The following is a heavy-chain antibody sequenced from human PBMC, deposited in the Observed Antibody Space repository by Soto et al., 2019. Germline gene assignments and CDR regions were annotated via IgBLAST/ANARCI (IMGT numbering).Heavy chain of an antibody. D-gene: IGHD4-17*01. J-gene: IGHJ2*01. CDR3: ARPDFGDYWYFDL. CDR1: GGTFSSHT. Sequence: QDQLVQSGAEVKKPGSSVKVSCKASGGTFSSHTFSWVRQAPGQGLEWMGRIIPALGTATYAQKFQGRVTITAAESATTVYMELNSLRSEDTAVYYCARPDFGDYWYFDLWGRGTLVTVSS. CDR2: IIPALGTA. V-gene: IGHV1-69*08.